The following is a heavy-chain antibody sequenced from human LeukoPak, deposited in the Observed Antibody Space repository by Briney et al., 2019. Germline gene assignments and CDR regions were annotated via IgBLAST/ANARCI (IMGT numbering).Heavy chain of an antibody. Sequence: GGSLRLSCAASGFTFSSYAMSWVRQAPVKGLEWVSSISESTGTTYYTSSVKGRFTVSRDNSKNTLYLQINSLRAEDTAVYYCARDQEGFDYWGQGTLVTVSS. CDR2: ISESTGTT. J-gene: IGHJ4*02. CDR1: GFTFSSYA. CDR3: ARDQEGFDY. V-gene: IGHV3-23*01.